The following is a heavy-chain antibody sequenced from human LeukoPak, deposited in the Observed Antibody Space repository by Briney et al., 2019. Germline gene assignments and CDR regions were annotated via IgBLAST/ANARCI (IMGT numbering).Heavy chain of an antibody. Sequence: GGSLRLSCAASGFTFSSYGMHWVRQAPGKGLEWVAVIWYDGSNKYYADSVKGRFTISRDNSKNTLYLQMNSLRAEDTAVYYCARDMDGGGYSGIDYWGQGTLVTVSS. J-gene: IGHJ4*02. V-gene: IGHV3-33*01. D-gene: IGHD5-12*01. CDR2: IWYDGSNK. CDR1: GFTFSSYG. CDR3: ARDMDGGGYSGIDY.